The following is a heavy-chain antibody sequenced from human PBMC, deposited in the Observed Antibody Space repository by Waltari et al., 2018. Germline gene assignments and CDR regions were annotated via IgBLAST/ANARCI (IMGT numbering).Heavy chain of an antibody. CDR2: INPNSGGT. J-gene: IGHJ4*02. CDR1: GYTFTGYY. CDR3: ARVPVYYYDSSGYLPLDY. D-gene: IGHD3-22*01. Sequence: QVQLVQSGAEVKKPGASVKVSCKASGYTFTGYYMHWVRPAPGQGLEWMGRINPNSGGTNYAQKFQGRVTMTRDTSINTAYMELSRLRSDDTAVYYCARVPVYYYDSSGYLPLDYWGQGTLVTVSS. V-gene: IGHV1-2*06.